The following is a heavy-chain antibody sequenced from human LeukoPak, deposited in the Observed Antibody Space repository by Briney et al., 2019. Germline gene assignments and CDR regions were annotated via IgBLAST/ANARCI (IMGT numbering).Heavy chain of an antibody. CDR2: INHSGST. Sequence: SETLSLTCAVYGGSFSGYYWSWIRQPPGKGLEWIGEINHSGSTNYNPSLKSRVTISVDTSKNQFSLKLSSVTAADTAVYYCARAVSSRGGSTINDYWGQGTLVTVSP. J-gene: IGHJ4*02. CDR1: GGSFSGYY. CDR3: ARAVSSRGGSTINDY. V-gene: IGHV4-34*01. D-gene: IGHD2-15*01.